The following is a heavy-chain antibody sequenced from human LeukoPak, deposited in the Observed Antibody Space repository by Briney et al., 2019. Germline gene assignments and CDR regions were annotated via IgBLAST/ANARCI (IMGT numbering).Heavy chain of an antibody. D-gene: IGHD2-21*02. Sequence: PGGSLRLSCAASGFTFSSYAMSWVRQAPRKGLEWVSAISGSGGSTYYADSVKGRFTISRDNSKNTLYLQMNSLRAEDTAVYYCAKDPPPYCGGDCYPYWGQGTLVTVSS. J-gene: IGHJ4*02. CDR1: GFTFSSYA. CDR2: ISGSGGST. CDR3: AKDPPPYCGGDCYPY. V-gene: IGHV3-23*01.